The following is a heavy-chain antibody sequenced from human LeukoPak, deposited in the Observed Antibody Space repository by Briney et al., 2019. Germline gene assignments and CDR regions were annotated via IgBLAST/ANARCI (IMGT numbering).Heavy chain of an antibody. CDR1: GGSISSGGYD. V-gene: IGHV4-30-2*01. Sequence: SETPSLTCTVSGGSISSGGYDWSWIRQPPGKGLDWIGEINHSGSTNYNPSLKSRVTISVDTSKNQFSLKLSSVTAADTAVYYCARLSYPTVTTGGGRSDWFDTWGQGNLVTVSS. D-gene: IGHD4-11*01. CDR2: INHSGST. CDR3: ARLSYPTVTTGGGRSDWFDT. J-gene: IGHJ5*02.